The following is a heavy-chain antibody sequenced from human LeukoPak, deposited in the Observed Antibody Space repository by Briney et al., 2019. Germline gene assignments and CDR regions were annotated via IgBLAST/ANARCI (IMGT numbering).Heavy chain of an antibody. V-gene: IGHV3-30*18. CDR2: ISYDGTNT. D-gene: IGHD2-2*01. CDR1: GFTFSSYG. CDR3: AKDRHSSRSYFFDY. J-gene: IGHJ4*02. Sequence: PGGSLRLSCAASGFTFSSYGMHWVRQAPGKGLEWVAVISYDGTNTYYADSAKGRFTISRDNSKSTLSLQMNSLRDEDTALYYCAKDRHSSRSYFFDYWGQGTLVTVSS.